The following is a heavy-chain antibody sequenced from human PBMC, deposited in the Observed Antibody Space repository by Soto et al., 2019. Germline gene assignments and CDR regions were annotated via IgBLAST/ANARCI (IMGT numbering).Heavy chain of an antibody. D-gene: IGHD3-22*01. CDR2: IIPVFGIE. CDR3: ARGLSYYDSSGYSDASDI. CDR1: GGTFSSYG. Sequence: GASVKVSCKASGGTFSSYGVSWVRQAPGQGLEWMGRIIPVFGIEHYAQKSQGRVTVTADESTSTAYMELSGLTSEDTAVYYCARGLSYYDSSGYSDASDIWGQGTLVTVSS. V-gene: IGHV1-69*13. J-gene: IGHJ3*02.